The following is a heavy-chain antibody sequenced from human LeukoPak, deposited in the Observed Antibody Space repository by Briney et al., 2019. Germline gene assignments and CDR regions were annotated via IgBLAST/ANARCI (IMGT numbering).Heavy chain of an antibody. Sequence: PGESLTLSCVASGFTFSSYAMSWVRQAPGKGLEWVAAISDSGGITYYGDSVRGRFTIPRDNSKNTLYLQMNSLRGEDTAIYSCARDIRGSGNYGWFDPWGQGTLVTVSS. CDR2: ISDSGGIT. CDR1: GFTFSSYA. J-gene: IGHJ5*02. D-gene: IGHD3-10*01. V-gene: IGHV3-23*01. CDR3: ARDIRGSGNYGWFDP.